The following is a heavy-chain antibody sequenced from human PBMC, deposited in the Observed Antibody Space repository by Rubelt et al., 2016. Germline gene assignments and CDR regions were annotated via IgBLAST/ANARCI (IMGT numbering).Heavy chain of an antibody. CDR3: ARAQRIRLLMVYAPTFDY. J-gene: IGHJ4*02. CDR1: GYTFTSYA. Sequence: QVQLVQSGAEVKKPGASVKVSCKASGYTFTSYAMHWVRQAPGQRLAWMRWINAGNGNTKYSQKFQGRVTITRDTSASTAYMELSSLRSEDTAVYYCARAQRIRLLMVYAPTFDYWGQGTLVTVSS. CDR2: INAGNGNT. V-gene: IGHV1-3*01. D-gene: IGHD2-8*01.